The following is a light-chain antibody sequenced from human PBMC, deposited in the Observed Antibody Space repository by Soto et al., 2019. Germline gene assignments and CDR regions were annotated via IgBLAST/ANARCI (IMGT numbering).Light chain of an antibody. V-gene: IGLV2-23*01. CDR3: CSYAGSSTLI. CDR1: SSDVGSYNL. Sequence: QSALTQPASVSGSPGQSITISCTGTSSDVGSYNLVSWYQQHPGKPPKLMIYEGSKRPSGVSNRFSGSKSGNTASLTISGLQAEDEADYHCCSYAGSSTLIFGGGTKVTVL. J-gene: IGLJ2*01. CDR2: EGS.